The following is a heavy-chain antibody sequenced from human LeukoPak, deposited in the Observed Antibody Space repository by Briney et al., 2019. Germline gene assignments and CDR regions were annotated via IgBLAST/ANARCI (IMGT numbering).Heavy chain of an antibody. D-gene: IGHD3-10*01. CDR2: IIPILGIA. V-gene: IGHV1-69*04. CDR3: ARTKDYYGSGSYYNYFDY. Sequence: SVKVSCKASGCTFSSYAISWVRQAPGQGLEWMGRIIPILGIANYAQKFQGRVTITADKSTSTAYMELSSLRSEDTAVYYCARTKDYYGSGSYYNYFDYWGQGTLVTVSS. CDR1: GCTFSSYA. J-gene: IGHJ4*02.